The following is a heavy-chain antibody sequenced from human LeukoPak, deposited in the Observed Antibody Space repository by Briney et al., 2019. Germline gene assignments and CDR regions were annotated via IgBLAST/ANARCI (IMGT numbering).Heavy chain of an antibody. Sequence: KPGGSLRLSCAASGFTFSTYSMNWVRRAPGKGLEWVSSISSSSSYISYADSVRGRFTISRDNAENSLYLQMNSLRAEDTAVYYCARDEYWGQGTLVTVSS. CDR2: ISSSSSYI. CDR1: GFTFSTYS. J-gene: IGHJ4*02. CDR3: ARDEY. V-gene: IGHV3-21*01.